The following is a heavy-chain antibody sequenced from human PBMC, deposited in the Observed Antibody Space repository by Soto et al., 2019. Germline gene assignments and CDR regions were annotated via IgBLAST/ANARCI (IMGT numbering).Heavy chain of an antibody. CDR3: ARLRAAAGIVGGHYYYGMDV. J-gene: IGHJ6*02. D-gene: IGHD6-13*01. CDR1: GGSISSSNW. V-gene: IGHV4-4*02. Sequence: PSETLSLTCAVSGGSISSSNWWSWVRQPPGKGLEWIGEIYHSGSTNYNPSLKSRVTISVDKSKNQFSLKLSSVTAADTAVYYCARLRAAAGIVGGHYYYGMDVWGQGTTVTVSS. CDR2: IYHSGST.